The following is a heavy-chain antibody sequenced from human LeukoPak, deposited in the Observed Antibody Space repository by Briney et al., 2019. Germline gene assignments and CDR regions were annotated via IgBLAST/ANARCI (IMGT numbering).Heavy chain of an antibody. J-gene: IGHJ5*02. D-gene: IGHD3-3*01. CDR1: GGSISSSSYY. Sequence: SETLSLTCTVSGGSISSSSYYWGWIPQPPGKGLEGIVRIDYSGSTYYNPSLKGRVTISVDTSKNQFSLRLSYVTAGDMAVYYCARQYQLRFLEWSSPYIWFDPWGQGTLVTVSS. CDR3: ARQYQLRFLEWSSPYIWFDP. CDR2: IDYSGST. V-gene: IGHV4-39*01.